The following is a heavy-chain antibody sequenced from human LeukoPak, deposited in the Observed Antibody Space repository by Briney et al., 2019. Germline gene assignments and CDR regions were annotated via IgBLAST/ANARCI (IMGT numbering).Heavy chain of an antibody. CDR1: GFTFSSYS. CDR2: ISSSSSYI. J-gene: IGHJ4*02. V-gene: IGHV3-21*04. CDR3: ARRGDHYTYYYFDY. Sequence: PGGSLRLSCAASGFTFSSYSMNWVRQAPGKGLEWVSSISSSSSYIYYADSVKGRFTISRDNAKNSLYLQMNSLRAEDTAVYYCARRGDHYTYYYFDYWGQGTVVTVSS. D-gene: IGHD2-21*02.